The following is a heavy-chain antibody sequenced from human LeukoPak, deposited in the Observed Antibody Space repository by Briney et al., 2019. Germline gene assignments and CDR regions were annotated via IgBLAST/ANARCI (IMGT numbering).Heavy chain of an antibody. J-gene: IGHJ4*02. CDR3: AKGSYSSSWCLDY. D-gene: IGHD6-13*01. CDR2: ISYDGSNK. V-gene: IGHV3-30*18. CDR1: GFTFSNYG. Sequence: PGRSLRLSCAASGFTFSNYGMHWVRQAPGKGLEWVAVISYDGSNKYYADSVKGRFTISRDNSKNTLYLQMNSLRAEDTAVYYCAKGSYSSSWCLDYWGQGTLVTVSS.